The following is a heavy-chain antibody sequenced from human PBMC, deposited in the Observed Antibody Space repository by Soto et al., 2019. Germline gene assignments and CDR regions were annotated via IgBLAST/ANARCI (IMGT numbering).Heavy chain of an antibody. Sequence: QVQLVQSGAGVKKPGASVKVSCRASGYTFTSLGMSWVRQAPGQGLDWLGWISTYNGQTKYAKQLQARVTLTTHTTTRTAYMDLRRLRCHDPAVYCCPADRPTSSSYKPASAYWGQGPLVTAS. CDR3: PADRPTSSSYKPASAY. V-gene: IGHV1-18*01. CDR1: GYTFTSLG. J-gene: IGHJ4*02. D-gene: IGHD6-19*01. CDR2: ISTYNGQT.